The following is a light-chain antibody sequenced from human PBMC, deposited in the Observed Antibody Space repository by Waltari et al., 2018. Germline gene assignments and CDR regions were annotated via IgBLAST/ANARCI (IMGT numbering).Light chain of an antibody. J-gene: IGKJ5*01. CDR3: QQANTFPFT. CDR1: QGLGRW. Sequence: DIQMTQSPSSVSASVGDRATITCRASQGLGRWLAWYQQKPGKAPKFLIYAASSLQSGVPSRFSGSGSGTDFTLTINSLQPEDFATYYCQQANTFPFTFGQGTRLEIK. CDR2: AAS. V-gene: IGKV1-12*01.